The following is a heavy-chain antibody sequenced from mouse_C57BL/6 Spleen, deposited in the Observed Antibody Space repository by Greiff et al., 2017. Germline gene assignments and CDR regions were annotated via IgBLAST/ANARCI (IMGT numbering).Heavy chain of an antibody. CDR3: ARTGTNYFDY. D-gene: IGHD4-1*01. CDR2: INPGSGGT. CDR1: GYAFTNYL. J-gene: IGHJ2*01. V-gene: IGHV1-54*01. Sequence: QVQLKQSGAELVRPGTSVTVSCKASGYAFTNYLIEWVKQRPGQGLEWIGVINPGSGGTNYNEKFKGKATLTADKSSSTAYMQLSSLTSEDSAVYFCARTGTNYFDYWGQGTTLTVSS.